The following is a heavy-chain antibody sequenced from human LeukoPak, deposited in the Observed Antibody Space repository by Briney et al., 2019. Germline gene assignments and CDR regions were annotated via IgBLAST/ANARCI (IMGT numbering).Heavy chain of an antibody. D-gene: IGHD1-1*01. CDR1: GFTFSSYS. CDR3: ARCTTGRTFGSLREIKRSREIDY. CDR2: ISSSSSNI. Sequence: PGGSLRLSCAASGFTFSSYSMNWVRQAPGKGLEWVSSISSSSSNIYYADSVKGRFTISRDNAKNSLYLQMNSLRVEDTAVYYCARCTTGRTFGSLREIKRSREIDYWGQGTLVTVSS. V-gene: IGHV3-21*01. J-gene: IGHJ4*02.